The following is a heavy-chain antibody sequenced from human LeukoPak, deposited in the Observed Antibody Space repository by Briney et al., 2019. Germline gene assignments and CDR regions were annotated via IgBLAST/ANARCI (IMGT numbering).Heavy chain of an antibody. Sequence: GGSLRPSCVASGFTFTSDAMNWVRQAPGKGLEWVSSTVSRGTTQYADSVKGRFTVSRDTSKNTLYLQMNSLRADDTAVYYCAKCSTSAYTTGWCNWIDPWGQGTLVTVSS. CDR3: AKCSTSAYTTGWCNWIDP. CDR2: TVSRGTT. CDR1: GFTFTSDA. V-gene: IGHV3-23*01. J-gene: IGHJ5*02. D-gene: IGHD6-19*01.